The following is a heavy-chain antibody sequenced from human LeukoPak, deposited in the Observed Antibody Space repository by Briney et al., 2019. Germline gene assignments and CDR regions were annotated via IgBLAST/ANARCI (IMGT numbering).Heavy chain of an antibody. V-gene: IGHV3-53*01. CDR1: GFTVSDSF. CDR3: AKGPHFGY. CDR2: IYVAGST. J-gene: IGHJ4*02. Sequence: GGSLRLSCAASGFTVSDSFMTWVRQAPGKGLEWVSVIYVAGSTYYADSVKGRFTISRDNSKNTLYLQMNSLRAEDTAVYYCAKGPHFGYWGQGTLVTVSS.